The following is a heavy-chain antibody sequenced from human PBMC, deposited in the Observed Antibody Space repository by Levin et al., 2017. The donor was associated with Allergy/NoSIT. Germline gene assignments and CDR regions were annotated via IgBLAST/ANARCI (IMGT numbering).Heavy chain of an antibody. CDR1: GFTFNSYW. J-gene: IGHJ1*01. V-gene: IGHV3-7*04. Sequence: PGGSLRLSCAASGFTFNSYWMSWVRQAPGKGLEWVANIKQDGSEKYYVDSVKGRFTISRDNAKNSLYLQMNSLRAEDTAVYYCARDQPPCSSTSCYAPEYFQHWGQGTLVTVSS. CDR2: IKQDGSEK. D-gene: IGHD2-2*01. CDR3: ARDQPPCSSTSCYAPEYFQH.